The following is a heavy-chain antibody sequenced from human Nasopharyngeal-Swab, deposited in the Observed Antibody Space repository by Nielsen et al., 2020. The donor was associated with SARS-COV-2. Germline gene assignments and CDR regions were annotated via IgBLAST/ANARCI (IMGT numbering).Heavy chain of an antibody. CDR2: ISYDGSNK. CDR3: ARDSIVATIDY. V-gene: IGHV3-30*04. D-gene: IGHD5-12*01. J-gene: IGHJ4*02. Sequence: VRQAPGKGLEWVAVISYDGSNKYYADSVKGRFTISRDNAKNSLYLQMNSLRAEDTAVYYCARDSIVATIDYWGQGTLVTVSS.